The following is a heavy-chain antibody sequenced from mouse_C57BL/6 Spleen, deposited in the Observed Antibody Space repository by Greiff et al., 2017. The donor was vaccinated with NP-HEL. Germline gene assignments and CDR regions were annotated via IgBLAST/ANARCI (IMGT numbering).Heavy chain of an antibody. D-gene: IGHD2-2*01. CDR1: GYSFTGYY. CDR3: ARRRGYDGAYYFDY. V-gene: IGHV1-42*01. Sequence: EVQLQQSGPELVKPGASVKLSCKASGYSFTGYYMNWVKQSPAQSLEWIGEINPSTGGTTYNQKFKAKATLTVDKSSSTAYMQLKSLTSEDSAVYDGARRRGYDGAYYFDYWGQGTTLTVSS. CDR2: INPSTGGT. J-gene: IGHJ2*01.